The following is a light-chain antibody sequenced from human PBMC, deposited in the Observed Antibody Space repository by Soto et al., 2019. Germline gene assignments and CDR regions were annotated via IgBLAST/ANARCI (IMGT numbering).Light chain of an antibody. CDR3: CSYAGTYTWV. V-gene: IGLV2-11*01. CDR1: SSDVGGYKY. CDR2: DVS. Sequence: QSALTQPRSVSGSPGQSVTISCTETSSDVGGYKYVSWYQQHPGKAPKFMIYDVSKRPSGVPDRFSGSKSGNTASLTISGLQAEDEADYYCCSYAGTYTWVFGGGTKLTVL. J-gene: IGLJ3*02.